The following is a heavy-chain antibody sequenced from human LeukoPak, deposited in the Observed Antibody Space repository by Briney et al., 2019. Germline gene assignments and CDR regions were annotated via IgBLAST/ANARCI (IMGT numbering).Heavy chain of an antibody. D-gene: IGHD5-24*01. CDR1: GGTFGSYA. Sequence: SVKVSCKASGGTFGSYAISWVRQAPGQGLEWMGRIIPIFGTANYAQKFQGRVTITTDESTSTAYMELSSLRSEDTAVYYCASLMMVLEMATAMEAFDIWGQGTMVTVSS. CDR3: ASLMMVLEMATAMEAFDI. CDR2: IIPIFGTA. V-gene: IGHV1-69*05. J-gene: IGHJ3*02.